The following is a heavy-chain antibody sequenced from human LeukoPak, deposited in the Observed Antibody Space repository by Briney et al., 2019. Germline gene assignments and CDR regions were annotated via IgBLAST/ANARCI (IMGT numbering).Heavy chain of an antibody. J-gene: IGHJ4*02. CDR2: ISSSGSTK. V-gene: IGHV3-48*03. D-gene: IGHD4-17*01. CDR3: ARDPYYGDYVV. CDR1: GFTFSSYE. Sequence: GGSLRLSCAASGFTFSSYEMNCVRQTPGKGLEWVSYISSSGSTKHYADSVKGRFTISRENAKNSLYLQMNSLRAEDTAVYYCARDPYYGDYVVWGQGTLVTVSS.